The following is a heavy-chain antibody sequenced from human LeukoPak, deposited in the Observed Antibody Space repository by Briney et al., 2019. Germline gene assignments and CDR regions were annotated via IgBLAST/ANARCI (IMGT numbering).Heavy chain of an antibody. CDR3: ARLTMVRGVDFDY. Sequence: GESLKISCKGSGYSFTSYWIGWVHQMPGKGLEWMGIIYPGDSDARYSPSFQGQVTISADKSISTAYLQWSSLKASDTAMYCCARLTMVRGVDFDYWGQGTLVTVSS. J-gene: IGHJ4*02. V-gene: IGHV5-51*07. CDR2: IYPGDSDA. D-gene: IGHD3-10*01. CDR1: GYSFTSYW.